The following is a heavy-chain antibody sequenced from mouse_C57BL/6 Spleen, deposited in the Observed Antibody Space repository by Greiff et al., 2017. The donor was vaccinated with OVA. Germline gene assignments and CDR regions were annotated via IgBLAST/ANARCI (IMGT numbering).Heavy chain of an antibody. CDR2: IYPGSGST. J-gene: IGHJ2*01. D-gene: IGHD1-1*01. CDR1: GYTFTSYW. Sequence: QVHVKQPGAELVKPGASVKMSCKASGYTFTSYWITWVKQRPGQGLEWIGDIYPGSGSTNYNEKFKSKATLTVDTSSSTAYMQLSSLTSEDSAVYYCARRWGYGSSPFDYWGQGTTLTVSS. CDR3: ARRWGYGSSPFDY. V-gene: IGHV1-55*01.